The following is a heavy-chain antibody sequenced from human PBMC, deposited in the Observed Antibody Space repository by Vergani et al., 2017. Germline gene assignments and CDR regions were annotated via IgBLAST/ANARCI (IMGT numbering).Heavy chain of an antibody. V-gene: IGHV4-61*01. CDR2: NYYSGST. CDR1: GGSISSSSYY. Sequence: QLQLQESGPGLVKPSETLSLTCTVSGGSISSSSYYWSWIRQPPGKGLEWIGYNYYSGSTNYNPSIKSRVTISVDTSKNQFSLKLSSVTAADTAVYYCASDYDILTGYYDAFDIWGQGTMVTVSS. D-gene: IGHD3-9*01. J-gene: IGHJ3*02. CDR3: ASDYDILTGYYDAFDI.